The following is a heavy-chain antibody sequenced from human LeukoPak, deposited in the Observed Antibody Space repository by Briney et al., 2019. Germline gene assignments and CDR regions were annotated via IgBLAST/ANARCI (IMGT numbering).Heavy chain of an antibody. CDR1: GGTFSSYA. CDR2: IIPIFGTA. J-gene: IGHJ4*02. CDR3: ARAQTYYYDSSGYYYGY. D-gene: IGHD3-22*01. Sequence: SVTVSCTASGGTFSSYAISWVRQAPGQGLEWMGGIIPIFGTANYAQKSQGRVTITADESTSTAYMELSSLRSEDTAVYYCARAQTYYYDSSGYYYGYWGQGTLVTVSS. V-gene: IGHV1-69*13.